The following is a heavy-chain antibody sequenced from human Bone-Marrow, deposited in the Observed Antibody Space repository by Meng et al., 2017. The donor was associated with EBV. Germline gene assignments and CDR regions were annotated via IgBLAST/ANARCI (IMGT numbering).Heavy chain of an antibody. CDR2: ISGSGDST. V-gene: IGHV3-23*01. CDR3: AKDPLYGSGAYYPFDY. CDR1: GFTFRRHG. J-gene: IGHJ4*02. D-gene: IGHD3-10*01. Sequence: EVQLLESGGGLVQLGGSLRLSCSASGFTFRRHGMSWVRQAPEKGLEWVSSISGSGDSTYYADSVKGRLTISRDNSKNTLYLQMNSLRAEDTAVYYCAKDPLYGSGAYYPFDYWGQGTLGTVSS.